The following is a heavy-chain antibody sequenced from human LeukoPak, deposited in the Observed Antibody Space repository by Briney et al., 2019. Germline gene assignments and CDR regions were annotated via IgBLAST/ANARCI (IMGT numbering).Heavy chain of an antibody. D-gene: IGHD3-10*01. CDR2: IRSKAYGGTT. Sequence: GGSLRLSCTASGFTFGDYAMSWVRQAPGKGLEWVGFIRSKAYGGTTEYAASVKGRFTISRDDSKSIAYLQMNSPKTEDTAVYYCTRDLGITMVRELDYWGQGTLVTVSS. V-gene: IGHV3-49*04. J-gene: IGHJ4*02. CDR3: TRDLGITMVRELDY. CDR1: GFTFGDYA.